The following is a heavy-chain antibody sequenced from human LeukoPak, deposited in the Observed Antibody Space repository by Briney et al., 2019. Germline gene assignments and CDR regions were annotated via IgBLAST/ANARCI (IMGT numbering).Heavy chain of an antibody. V-gene: IGHV4-39*01. J-gene: IGHJ4*02. CDR1: GGSISSSSYY. CDR3: ASASQIVNDY. D-gene: IGHD3-16*02. Sequence: SETLSLTCTVSGGSISSSSYYWGWIRQPPGKGLEWIGSIYYSGSTYYNPSLKSRVTISVDTSKNQFSLKLSSVTAADTAVYYCASASQIVNDYWGQGTLVTVSS. CDR2: IYYSGST.